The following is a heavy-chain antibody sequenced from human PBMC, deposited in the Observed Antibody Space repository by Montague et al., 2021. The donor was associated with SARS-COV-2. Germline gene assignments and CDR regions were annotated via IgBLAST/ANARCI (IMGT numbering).Heavy chain of an antibody. D-gene: IGHD3-22*01. V-gene: IGHV4-34*01. J-gene: IGHJ3*02. CDR1: GGSFSGYY. CDR2: INHSGST. Sequence: SETLSLTCAVYGGSFSGYYWSWIRQPPGKGLEWIGEINHSGSTNYDPSLKSRVTISVDTSKNQFSLKLSSVTAADTAVYYCVRISRNSGFVGVFDIWGQGTLVTVSS. CDR3: VRISRNSGFVGVFDI.